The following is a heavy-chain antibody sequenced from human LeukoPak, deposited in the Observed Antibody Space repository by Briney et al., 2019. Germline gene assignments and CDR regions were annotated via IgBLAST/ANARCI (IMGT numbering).Heavy chain of an antibody. CDR3: ASGSHAVTTHFDY. V-gene: IGHV4-4*02. CDR1: GDSITSSKW. Sequence: PSETLSLTCAVSGDSITSSKWWSWVRQSPEMGLEWIGEIYHSGATNYNPSLKSRVTMSVDKSKNQFALNLSSVTAADTAVYYCASGSHAVTTHFDYWGQGTLVTVST. CDR2: IYHSGAT. J-gene: IGHJ4*02. D-gene: IGHD3-16*01.